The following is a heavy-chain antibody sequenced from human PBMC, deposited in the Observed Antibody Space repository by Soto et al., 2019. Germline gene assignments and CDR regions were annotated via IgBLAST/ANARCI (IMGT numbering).Heavy chain of an antibody. V-gene: IGHV4-30-2*01. CDR1: GGSIRRDAYA. CDR2: VYQGGNA. D-gene: IGHD1-7*01. CDR3: ARVEYETETYSYDH. J-gene: IGHJ5*02. Sequence: QLQLQESGSGLMKPSQTLSLTCTVSGGSIRRDAYAWSWIRQPPGKGLEWIGYVYQGGNAYYNPSLERPVTISLGASRKAFSLKLTSVTAPDTAVYFCARVEYETETYSYDHWGQGTLVTVS.